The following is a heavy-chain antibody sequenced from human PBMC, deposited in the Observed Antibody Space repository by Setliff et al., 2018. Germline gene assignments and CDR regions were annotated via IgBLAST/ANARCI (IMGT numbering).Heavy chain of an antibody. CDR3: ARGGYSRGPPVYYFDY. CDR2: INHSGST. D-gene: IGHD5-12*01. CDR1: GGSFSGCY. Sequence: PSETLSLTCAVYGGSFSGCYWSWIRQPPGKGLEWIGEINHSGSTNYNPSLKSRVTISVDTSKNQFSLKLSSVTAADTAVYYCARGGYSRGPPVYYFDYWGQGTLVTVSS. V-gene: IGHV4-34*01. J-gene: IGHJ4*02.